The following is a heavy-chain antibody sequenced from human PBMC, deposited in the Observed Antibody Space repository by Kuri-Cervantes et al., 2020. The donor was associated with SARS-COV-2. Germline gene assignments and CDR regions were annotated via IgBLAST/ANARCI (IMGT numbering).Heavy chain of an antibody. CDR2: IYTSGST. J-gene: IGHJ4*02. V-gene: IGHV4-4*07. Sequence: SETLSLTCTVSGGSISSYYWSWIRQPAGKGLEWIGRIYTSGSTNYNPSLKSRVTMSVDTSKNQFSLKLSSVTAADTAVYYCARGLGYYYDSSGYGPVYYFDYWGQGTLVTVSS. D-gene: IGHD3-22*01. CDR1: GGSISSYY. CDR3: ARGLGYYYDSSGYGPVYYFDY.